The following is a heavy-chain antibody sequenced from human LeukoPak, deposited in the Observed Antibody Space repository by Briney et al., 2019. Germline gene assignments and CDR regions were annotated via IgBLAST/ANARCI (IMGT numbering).Heavy chain of an antibody. CDR1: GFTFSNYA. Sequence: GGSLRLSCAASGFTFSNYAMNWVRQAPGKGLEWVSAIGGSGSSTYYADSVKGRFTISRDNSKNTLYLQMNSLRAEDTAVYYCARAEGDYWGQGTLVTVSS. J-gene: IGHJ4*02. CDR2: IGGSGSST. CDR3: ARAEGDY. V-gene: IGHV3-23*01.